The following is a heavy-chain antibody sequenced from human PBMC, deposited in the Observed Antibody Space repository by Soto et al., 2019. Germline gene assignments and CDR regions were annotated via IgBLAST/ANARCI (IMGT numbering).Heavy chain of an antibody. V-gene: IGHV3-15*01. CDR2: IKSKTDGGTT. CDR3: TTDPVNYDILFAPNWFDP. Sequence: EVQLVESGGGLVKPGGSLRLSCAASGFTFSNAWMSWVRQAPGKGLEWVGRIKSKTDGGTTDYAAPVKGRFTISRDDSKNTLYLQMNSLKTEDTAVYYCTTDPVNYDILFAPNWFDPWGQGTLVTVSS. J-gene: IGHJ5*02. D-gene: IGHD3-9*01. CDR1: GFTFSNAW.